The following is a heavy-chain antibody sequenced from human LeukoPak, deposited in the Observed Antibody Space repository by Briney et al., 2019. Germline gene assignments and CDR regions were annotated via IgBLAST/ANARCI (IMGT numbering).Heavy chain of an antibody. CDR1: GFTFSTYA. V-gene: IGHV3-30*14. Sequence: GGSLRLSCAASGFTFSTYAMHWVRQAPGKGLEWVAVISYDGSNKYYADSVKGRFTISRDNSKNTLYLQMNSLRAEDTAVYYCARGALLWFGELFSPYLDYWGQGTLVTVSS. CDR2: ISYDGSNK. CDR3: ARGALLWFGELFSPYLDY. D-gene: IGHD3-10*01. J-gene: IGHJ4*02.